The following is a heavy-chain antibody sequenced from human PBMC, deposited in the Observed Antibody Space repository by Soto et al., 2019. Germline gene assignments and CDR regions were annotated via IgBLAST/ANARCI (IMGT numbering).Heavy chain of an antibody. V-gene: IGHV3-15*07. CDR3: TTRFLCSSSSCTYYDILTGYYYYYYGMDV. D-gene: IGHD3-9*01. J-gene: IGHJ6*02. CDR2: IKSKTDSGTT. Sequence: EVQLVESGGGLVKPGGSLRLSCAASGFTFSNAWMNWVRQAPGKGLEWVGRIKSKTDSGTTDYAAPVQGRFTISRDDSKNTLYLQMISLLTEDTAVYYCTTRFLCSSSSCTYYDILTGYYYYYYGMDVWVQGTTVTVSS. CDR1: GFTFSNAW.